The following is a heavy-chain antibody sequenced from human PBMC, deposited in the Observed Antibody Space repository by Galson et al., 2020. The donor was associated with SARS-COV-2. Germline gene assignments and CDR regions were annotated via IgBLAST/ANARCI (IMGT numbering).Heavy chain of an antibody. V-gene: IGHV4-61*08. J-gene: IGHJ4*02. Sequence: SETLCLTCSVSGDSVSSAAFYWSWFRQAPGEGLEWIGYVFYSGATHYNPSLLGRATLSLDAAKNQFSLKMTSVTAADAAVYYCARGGGSPRYYFDNWGQGTLVTVSS. CDR1: GDSVSSAAFY. CDR2: VFYSGAT. D-gene: IGHD2-15*01. CDR3: ARGGGSPRYYFDN.